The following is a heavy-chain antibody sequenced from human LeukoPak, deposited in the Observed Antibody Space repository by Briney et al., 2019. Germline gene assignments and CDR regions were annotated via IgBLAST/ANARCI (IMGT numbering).Heavy chain of an antibody. CDR2: VSGSGGST. CDR1: GFTFSSYA. Sequence: GGPLRLSCAASGFTFSSYAMSWVRQAPGKGLEWVSGVSGSGGSTYYADSVKGRFTISRDNSKNTLYLQMNSLRAEDTAIYYCAKIMVRGVIGWGSLFDYWGQGTLVTVSS. CDR3: AKIMVRGVIGWGSLFDY. V-gene: IGHV3-23*01. D-gene: IGHD3-10*01. J-gene: IGHJ4*02.